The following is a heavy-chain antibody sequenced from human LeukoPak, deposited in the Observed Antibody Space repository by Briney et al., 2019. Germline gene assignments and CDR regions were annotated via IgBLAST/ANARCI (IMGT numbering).Heavy chain of an antibody. J-gene: IGHJ4*02. CDR1: GFTFSSYG. D-gene: IGHD6-19*01. CDR2: IWYDGSNK. Sequence: GGSLRLSCAASGFTFSSYGMHWVRQAPGKGLEWVAVIWYDGSNKYYADSVKGRFTISRDNSKNTLYLQMNSLRAEDTAVYYCARDLNILGYSSGWYDGYFDYWGQGTLVTVSS. V-gene: IGHV3-33*01. CDR3: ARDLNILGYSSGWYDGYFDY.